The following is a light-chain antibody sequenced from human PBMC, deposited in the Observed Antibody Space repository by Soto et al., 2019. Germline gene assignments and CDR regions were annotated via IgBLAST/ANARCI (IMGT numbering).Light chain of an antibody. CDR3: SSDAGILR. V-gene: IGLV2-8*01. CDR1: SSDVGGYNY. Sequence: QSALTQPPSASGSPGQSVTISCTGTSSDVGGYNYVSWYQQHPGKAPKLMIYEVSKRPSGVPDRFSGSKSGNTASLTVSGLQAEDEADYYCSSDAGILRFGGGTQLTVL. CDR2: EVS. J-gene: IGLJ2*01.